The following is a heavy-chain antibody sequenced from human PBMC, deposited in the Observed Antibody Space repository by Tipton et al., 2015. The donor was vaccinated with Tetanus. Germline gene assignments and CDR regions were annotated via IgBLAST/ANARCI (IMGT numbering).Heavy chain of an antibody. V-gene: IGHV3-48*01. Sequence: SLRLSCAASGFTFSSYSMNWVRQAPGKGLEWVSYISASGSIIFYADSVRGRFTVSRDNHKNTLDLQMNSLRAEGTAIYYCAKDVRLGRVGELSFDYWGQGTLVTVSS. CDR2: ISASGSII. D-gene: IGHD3-16*02. CDR1: GFTFSSYS. J-gene: IGHJ4*02. CDR3: AKDVRLGRVGELSFDY.